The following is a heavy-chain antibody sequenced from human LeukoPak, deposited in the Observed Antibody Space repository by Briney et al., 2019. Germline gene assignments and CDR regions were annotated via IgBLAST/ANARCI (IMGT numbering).Heavy chain of an antibody. CDR3: ARGRPLVHTKRFDF. V-gene: IGHV3-30*04. Sequence: AGTLSLSCAASGFTFTSYATHCVRPAPGKGLEWVALLAYGGTNGYYAHSVKGRFTISRDHSNNTLSLQMNSIILDDRAFYYCARGRPLVHTKRFDFWGQGPLVTVLS. CDR2: LAYGGTNG. J-gene: IGHJ4*02. D-gene: IGHD2-8*01. CDR1: GFTFTSYA.